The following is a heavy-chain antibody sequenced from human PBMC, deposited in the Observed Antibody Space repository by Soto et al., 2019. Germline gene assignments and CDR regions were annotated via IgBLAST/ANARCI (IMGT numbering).Heavy chain of an antibody. CDR3: ARGRIAVAGTGYYFDY. J-gene: IGHJ4*02. CDR1: GFTFSSNW. D-gene: IGHD6-19*01. Sequence: PGGSLRLSCAASGFTFSSNWMHWVRQAPGKGLVWVSRINTVGSGTTYADTVKGRFNISRDNAKNTLYLKMNSLRSDYTAVYYCARGRIAVAGTGYYFDYWGQGT. V-gene: IGHV3-74*01. CDR2: INTVGSGT.